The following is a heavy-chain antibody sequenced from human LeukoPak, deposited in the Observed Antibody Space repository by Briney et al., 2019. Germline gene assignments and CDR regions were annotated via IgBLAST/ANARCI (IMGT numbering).Heavy chain of an antibody. V-gene: IGHV3-30-3*01. CDR2: ISYDGNNK. J-gene: IGHJ4*02. D-gene: IGHD6-19*01. Sequence: GRSLRLSSAASGFTFSSYAMHWVRQAPGKGLEWVAVISYDGNNKYYADSVKGRFTVSRDNSKNTLYLQMNSLRAEDTAVYYCARSISVAGISRYWGQGTLVTFSS. CDR1: GFTFSSYA. CDR3: ARSISVAGISRY.